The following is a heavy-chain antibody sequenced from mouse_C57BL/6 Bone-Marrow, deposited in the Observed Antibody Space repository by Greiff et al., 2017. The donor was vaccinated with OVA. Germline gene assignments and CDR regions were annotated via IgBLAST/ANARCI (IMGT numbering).Heavy chain of an antibody. CDR3: TRRSWDGLYYFDD. CDR1: GYTFTDYE. CDR2: IDPETGGT. J-gene: IGHJ2*01. D-gene: IGHD3-3*01. Sequence: QVQLQQSGAELVRPGASVTLSCKASGYTFTDYEMHWVKQTPVHGLEWIGAIDPETGGTAYNQKFKGKAILTADKSSSTAYMELRSLTSEDSAVYYCTRRSWDGLYYFDDWGQGTTLTVSS. V-gene: IGHV1-15*01.